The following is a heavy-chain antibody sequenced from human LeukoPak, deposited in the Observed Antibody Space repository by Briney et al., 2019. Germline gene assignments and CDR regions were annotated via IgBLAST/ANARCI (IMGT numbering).Heavy chain of an antibody. D-gene: IGHD1-26*01. CDR1: GYAFTSYA. V-gene: IGHV7-4-1*02. CDR2: INTETGTP. J-gene: IGHJ4*02. Sequence: ASVKVSCKASGYAFTSYAMNWVRQAPGQGLEWMGWINTETGTPSYAQGFTERFVFSLDTSVTTAYLQINLLSTDDTAVFYCTLGADHWGQGSLVVVSS. CDR3: TLGADH.